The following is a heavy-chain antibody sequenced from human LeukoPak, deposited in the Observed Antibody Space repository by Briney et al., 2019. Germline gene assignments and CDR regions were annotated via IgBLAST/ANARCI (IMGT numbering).Heavy chain of an antibody. CDR3: ARASKRPGIAAAGRGYFQH. CDR1: GGSFSGYY. V-gene: IGHV4-34*01. CDR2: INHSGST. Sequence: PSETLSLTCAVYGGSFSGYYRSWIRQPPGKGLEWIGEINHSGSTNYNPSLKSRVTISVDTSKNQFSLKLSSVTAADTAVYYCARASKRPGIAAAGRGYFQHWGQGTLVTVSS. J-gene: IGHJ1*01. D-gene: IGHD6-13*01.